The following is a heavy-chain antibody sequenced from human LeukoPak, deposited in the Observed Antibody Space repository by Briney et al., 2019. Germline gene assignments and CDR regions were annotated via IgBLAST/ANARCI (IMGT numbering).Heavy chain of an antibody. CDR2: VYYSGST. CDR3: ARDSHAVAGYNWFDP. Sequence: PSETLSLTCTVSGGSISSGGYYWSWIRQHPGKGLEWIGYVYYSGSTYYNPSLKSRVTISVDTSKNQFSLKLSSVTAADTAVYYCARDSHAVAGYNWFDPWGQGTLVTTSS. J-gene: IGHJ5*02. CDR1: GGSISSGGYY. D-gene: IGHD6-19*01. V-gene: IGHV4-31*03.